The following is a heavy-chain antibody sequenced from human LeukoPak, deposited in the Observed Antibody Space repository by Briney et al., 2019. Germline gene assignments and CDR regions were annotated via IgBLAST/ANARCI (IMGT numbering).Heavy chain of an antibody. Sequence: PGGSLRLSCAASGFTVSSNYMSWVRQAPGKGLEWVSVIYSGGNTYYADSVKGRFTISRDYSKNTLYLQMNSLRGEDTAVYYCARAPCGGDCYSGYYYYYMDVWGNGTTVTVSS. J-gene: IGHJ6*03. D-gene: IGHD2-21*01. V-gene: IGHV3-53*01. CDR1: GFTVSSNY. CDR2: IYSGGNT. CDR3: ARAPCGGDCYSGYYYYYMDV.